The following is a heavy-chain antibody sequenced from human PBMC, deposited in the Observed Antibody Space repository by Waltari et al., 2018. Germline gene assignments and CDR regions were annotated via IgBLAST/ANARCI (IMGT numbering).Heavy chain of an antibody. CDR2: IKPDGSES. Sequence: EVQLVEFGGHWVQPGESLRLSCAASGFPFRNYWMTWVRQAPGKGLDWVANIKPDGSESYYADAVKGRFTFSRDNAKNSLSLQMHSLRVEDTAVYYCARSGGYGWDSWGQGTLVIVSS. D-gene: IGHD4-17*01. J-gene: IGHJ4*02. V-gene: IGHV3-7*01. CDR3: ARSGGYGWDS. CDR1: GFPFRNYW.